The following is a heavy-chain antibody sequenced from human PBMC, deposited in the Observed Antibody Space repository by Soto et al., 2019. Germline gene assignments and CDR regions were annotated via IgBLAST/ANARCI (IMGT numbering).Heavy chain of an antibody. D-gene: IGHD3-16*01. CDR3: VRGGGEMANPPPYLY. CDR2: VIPMFLKS. Sequence: ASVKVSCKASGGTFDSYAISWVRQAPGQGLEWMGGVIPMFLKSNYAQKFQGRVTITADKSTNTVYMEMNSLKSEDTAVYYCVRGGGEMANPPPYLYWGQGTRVTVSS. CDR1: GGTFDSYA. J-gene: IGHJ4*02. V-gene: IGHV1-69*06.